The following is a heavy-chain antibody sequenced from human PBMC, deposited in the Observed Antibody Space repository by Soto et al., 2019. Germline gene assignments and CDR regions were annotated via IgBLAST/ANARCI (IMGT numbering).Heavy chain of an antibody. Sequence: GGSLRLSCAASGNIFNGYGMHWVRQPPGKGLEWVAVIRYDGSNTFYADSVKGRFTISRDNSKNTLYLQMNSLRAEDTAVYYCAKVLDTAMVRAYYYYYMDVWGKGTTVTVSS. V-gene: IGHV3-33*06. CDR3: AKVLDTAMVRAYYYYYMDV. CDR1: GNIFNGYG. CDR2: IRYDGSNT. D-gene: IGHD5-18*01. J-gene: IGHJ6*03.